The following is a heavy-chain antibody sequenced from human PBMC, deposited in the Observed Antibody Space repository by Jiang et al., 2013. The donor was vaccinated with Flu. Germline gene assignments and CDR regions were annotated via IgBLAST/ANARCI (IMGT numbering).Heavy chain of an antibody. Sequence: PGLVKPSGTLSLTCAVSGGSISTNDWWSWVRQPPGKGLEWIGEIHHSGSSNYRPSLKSRVTMSIDKSTNQFSPKLTSVTAADTAVYFCARISAAGPAYWGQGTLVTVSS. V-gene: IGHV4-4*02. J-gene: IGHJ4*02. CDR2: IHHSGSS. CDR1: GGSISTNDW. D-gene: IGHD6-13*01. CDR3: ARISAAGPAY.